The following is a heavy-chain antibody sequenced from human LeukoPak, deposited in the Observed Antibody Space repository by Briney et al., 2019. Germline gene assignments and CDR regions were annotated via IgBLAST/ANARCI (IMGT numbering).Heavy chain of an antibody. D-gene: IGHD3-22*01. CDR1: GGTFISYA. V-gene: IGHV1-69*05. CDR2: IIPIFGTE. Sequence: ASVKVSCKATGGTFISYAISWVRQAPGKGLEWMGGIIPIFGTENYAQKFQGRVTITTDESTRTAYMELSSLRSEDTAVYYCARDQGYYYDSTGYFFDSWGQGTLVTVSS. CDR3: ARDQGYYYDSTGYFFDS. J-gene: IGHJ4*02.